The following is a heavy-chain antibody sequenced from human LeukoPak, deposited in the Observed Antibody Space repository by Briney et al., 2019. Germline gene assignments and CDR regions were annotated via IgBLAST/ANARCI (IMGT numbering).Heavy chain of an antibody. D-gene: IGHD1-26*01. Sequence: PGGSLRLSCAASGFTFSSYNMHWVRQAPGKGLEWVALISSDGSNKYYADSVKGRFTISRDNSKNTLYLQTNSLRAEDTAVYYCAKEEAREATVDYWGQGTLVTVSS. CDR2: ISSDGSNK. CDR3: AKEEAREATVDY. J-gene: IGHJ4*02. CDR1: GFTFSSYN. V-gene: IGHV3-30*18.